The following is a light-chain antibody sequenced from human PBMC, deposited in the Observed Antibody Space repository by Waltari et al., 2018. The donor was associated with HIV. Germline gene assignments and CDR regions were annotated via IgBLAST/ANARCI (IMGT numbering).Light chain of an antibody. J-gene: IGLJ1*01. Sequence: QSVLTQPPSVSGAPGQRVTISCTGSSSNIGAGYHVHWYQQLPGTAPKLLIYGNVNRPPGVPDRFSGSKAGTSASLAITGLQAEYEADYHCQSHDSSLSGYVFGTGTKVTVL. CDR1: SSNIGAGYH. CDR2: GNV. V-gene: IGLV1-40*01. CDR3: QSHDSSLSGYV.